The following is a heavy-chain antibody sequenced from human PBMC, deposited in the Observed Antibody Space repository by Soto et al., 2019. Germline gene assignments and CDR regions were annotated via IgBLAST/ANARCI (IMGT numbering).Heavy chain of an antibody. D-gene: IGHD4-17*01. V-gene: IGHV1-69*06. CDR2: IIPNYEAA. Sequence: QVQLVQSGAEVRKPGSSVKVSCEASGGSFNNYVISWLRQAPGQGLEWMGGIIPNYEAANYAQKFRGRLTITADKATITAYMELNSLRPEDTATYYCARYWNAGTLYGAFDIWGQGTTVIVS. CDR3: ARYWNAGTLYGAFDI. CDR1: GGSFNNYV. J-gene: IGHJ3*02.